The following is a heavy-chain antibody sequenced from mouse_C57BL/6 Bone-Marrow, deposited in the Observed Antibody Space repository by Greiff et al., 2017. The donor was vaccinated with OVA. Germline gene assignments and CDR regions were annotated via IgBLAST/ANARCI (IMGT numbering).Heavy chain of an antibody. D-gene: IGHD2-5*01. CDR3: ARGVYSNYGLFDY. CDR2: INPSNGGT. Sequence: VQLVESGAELARPGASVKLSCKASGYTFTSYGISWVKQRPGQGLEWIGNINPSNGGTNYNEKFKSKATLTVDKSSSTAYMQLSSLTSEDSAVYDCARGVYSNYGLFDYWGQGTTLTVSS. J-gene: IGHJ2*01. CDR1: GYTFTSYG. V-gene: IGHV1-53*01.